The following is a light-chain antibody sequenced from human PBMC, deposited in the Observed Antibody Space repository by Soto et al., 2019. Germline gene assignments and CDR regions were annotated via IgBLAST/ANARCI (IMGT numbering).Light chain of an antibody. CDR3: SSYTTSTTLV. V-gene: IGLV2-14*01. CDR2: DVS. Sequence: QSALTLPASVSGSPGQSITISCTGTSNDIGGYNYVSWYQQHPGKAPKLMIYDVSNRPSGVSNRFSGSKSANTASLTISGLQAEDEADYYCSSYTTSTTLVFGGGTKLTVL. J-gene: IGLJ2*01. CDR1: SNDIGGYNY.